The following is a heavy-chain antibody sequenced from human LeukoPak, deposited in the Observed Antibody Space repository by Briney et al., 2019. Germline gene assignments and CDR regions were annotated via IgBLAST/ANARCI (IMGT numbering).Heavy chain of an antibody. CDR3: ARELERGVSIFDY. CDR1: GYTFTAYY. CDR2: INPNSGGK. Sequence: ASVTVSFKASGYTFTAYYMHWVRQAPGQGLEWMGCINPNSGGKNYAQKFQGRVTMTRDTSISTAYMELSRLRSDDTAVYYCARELERGVSIFDYWGQGTLVTVSS. V-gene: IGHV1-2*02. J-gene: IGHJ4*02. D-gene: IGHD2-21*01.